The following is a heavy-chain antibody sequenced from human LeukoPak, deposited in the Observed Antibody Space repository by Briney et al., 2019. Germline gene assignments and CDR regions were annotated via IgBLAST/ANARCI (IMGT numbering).Heavy chain of an antibody. J-gene: IGHJ3*02. CDR1: GFTFSSYD. V-gene: IGHV3-13*01. D-gene: IGHD5/OR15-5a*01. CDR2: IGIAGDT. CDR3: IRGGIQVSGIDAFDI. Sequence: TGRSLRLSCAGAGFTFSSYDMHWVRQAPGRGLEWVSAIGIAGDTYYPDSVKGRFTISRENAKNSMNSLKDGDTAVYYCIRGGIQVSGIDAFDIWGQGTMVTVSS.